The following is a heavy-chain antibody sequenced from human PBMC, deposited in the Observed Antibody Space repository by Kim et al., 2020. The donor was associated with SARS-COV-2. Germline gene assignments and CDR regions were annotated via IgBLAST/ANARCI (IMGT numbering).Heavy chain of an antibody. CDR1: GFTFNIYT. V-gene: IGHV3-21*01. J-gene: IGHJ4*02. Sequence: GGSLRLSCAASGFTFNIYTMNWVRQAPGKGLEWVSSISSTSNYISYADSVKGRFTISRDNAKNSLYLQMNSLRAEDTAMYYCARSHFFDSSAYSSYWGQGTLVTVSS. CDR3: ARSHFFDSSAYSSY. D-gene: IGHD3-22*01. CDR2: ISSTSNYI.